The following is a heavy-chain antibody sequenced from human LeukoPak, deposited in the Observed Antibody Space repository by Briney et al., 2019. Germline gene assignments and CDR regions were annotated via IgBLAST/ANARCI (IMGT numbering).Heavy chain of an antibody. Sequence: PGGSLRLSCAVSGFTFSNFGMQCVRQAPGGGLEWVAYIGYDGTNKYYADSVKGRFTISRDNSKNTVHLQMNSLRGVDTALYYCARDLAGKYYIAYWGQGTLVTVSS. CDR3: ARDLAGKYYIAY. CDR1: GFTFSNFG. D-gene: IGHD2-15*01. V-gene: IGHV3-30*02. CDR2: IGYDGTNK. J-gene: IGHJ4*02.